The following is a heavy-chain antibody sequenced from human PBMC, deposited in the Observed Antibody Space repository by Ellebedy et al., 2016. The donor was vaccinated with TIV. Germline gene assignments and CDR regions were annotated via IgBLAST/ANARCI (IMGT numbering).Heavy chain of an antibody. D-gene: IGHD6-19*01. CDR3: ARNIAVDDY. CDR2: ISAYNGGT. J-gene: IGHJ4*02. CDR1: GYTFSNYG. V-gene: IGHV1-18*04. Sequence: AASVKVSCKASGYTFSNYGISWVRQAPGQGLEWMGWISAYNGGTKYSQKFQGRVTMTVDTSTTTAYMDLRSLKSNDTAVYYCARNIAVDDYWGQGTLVIVSA.